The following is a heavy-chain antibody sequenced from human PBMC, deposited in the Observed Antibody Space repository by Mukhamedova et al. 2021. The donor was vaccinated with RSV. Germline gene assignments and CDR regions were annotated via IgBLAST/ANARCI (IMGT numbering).Heavy chain of an antibody. CDR3: ALLVGSTGSYCYSY. J-gene: IGHJ4*02. CDR2: INDAGTNT. V-gene: IGHV3-23*01. Sequence: QAPGKGLEWVSTINDAGTNTYYADSVKGRFTISRDNSKTMLFLQMDSLRADDRAVYYCALLVGSTGSYCYSYWGQGTQVTVSS. D-gene: IGHD2-21*02.